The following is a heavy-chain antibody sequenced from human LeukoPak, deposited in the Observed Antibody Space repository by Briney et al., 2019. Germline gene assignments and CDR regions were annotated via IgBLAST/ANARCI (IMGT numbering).Heavy chain of an antibody. CDR1: GYCISSGYY. CDR3: ASQTTVTSSFDY. D-gene: IGHD4-17*01. CDR2: IYHSGST. V-gene: IGHV4-38-2*02. Sequence: SETLSLTCTVSGYCISSGYYWGWIRQPPGKGLEWIGSIYHSGSTYYNPSLKSRVTMSVDTSKNQFSLKLTSVTAADTAVYYCASQTTVTSSFDYWGQGTLVTVSS. J-gene: IGHJ4*02.